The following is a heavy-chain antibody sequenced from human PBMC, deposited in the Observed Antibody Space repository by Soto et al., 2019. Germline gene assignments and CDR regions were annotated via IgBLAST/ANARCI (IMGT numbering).Heavy chain of an antibody. Sequence: GGSLRLSCAASGFTFGSYAVHWVRQAPGKGLEWVAVISYDGSNKYYADSVKGRFTISRDNSKNTLYLQMNSLRAEDTAVYYCARDLGVVTIFGVVIPNYYYYGMDVWGQGTTVTVSS. J-gene: IGHJ6*02. CDR3: ARDLGVVTIFGVVIPNYYYYGMDV. CDR1: GFTFGSYA. V-gene: IGHV3-30-3*01. D-gene: IGHD3-3*01. CDR2: ISYDGSNK.